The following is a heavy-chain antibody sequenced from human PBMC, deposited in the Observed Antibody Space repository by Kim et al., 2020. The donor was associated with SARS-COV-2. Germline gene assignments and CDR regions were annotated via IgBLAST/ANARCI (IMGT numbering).Heavy chain of an antibody. CDR3: ARDAEGGAFDI. CDR2: N. V-gene: IGHV6-1*01. J-gene: IGHJ3*02. D-gene: IGHD3-16*01. Sequence: NDYAVSVKSRITINPDTSKNQFAVQLNSVTPEDTAVYYCARDAEGGAFDIWGQGTMVTVSS.